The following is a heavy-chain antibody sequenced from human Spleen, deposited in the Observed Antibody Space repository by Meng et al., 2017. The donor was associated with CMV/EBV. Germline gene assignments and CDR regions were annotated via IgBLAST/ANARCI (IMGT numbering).Heavy chain of an antibody. CDR1: Y. J-gene: IGHJ5*02. V-gene: IGHV4-39*01. Sequence: YGGWIRRPPGQRLEWIGAICRNGSTDYRSSHRSRVNVSVNTSKNQFSLKLTSVTAADTAIYFCARQYLILEPPAGGWFDPWGQGTLVTVSS. CDR2: ICRNGST. D-gene: IGHD1-14*01. CDR3: ARQYLILEPPAGGWFDP.